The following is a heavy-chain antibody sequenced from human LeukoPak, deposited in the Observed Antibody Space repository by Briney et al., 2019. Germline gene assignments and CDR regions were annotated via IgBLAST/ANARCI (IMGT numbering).Heavy chain of an antibody. D-gene: IGHD4-23*01. V-gene: IGHV3-15*01. J-gene: IGHJ4*02. CDR2: IKSKTDGGTI. CDR3: STLRYGGNVY. Sequence: PGGSLRLSCAASGFTFTNAWMSWVRQAPGKGREWVGRIKSKTDGGTIDYAAPVKGRFTFSRDDSKNTLYLQMNSLKTEDTAVYYCSTLRYGGNVYWGQGTLVTVSS. CDR1: GFTFTNAW.